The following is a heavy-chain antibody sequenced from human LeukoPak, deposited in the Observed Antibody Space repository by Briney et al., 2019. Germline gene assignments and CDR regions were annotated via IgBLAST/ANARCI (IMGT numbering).Heavy chain of an antibody. D-gene: IGHD3-3*01. CDR2: IKQGGSEK. Sequence: GGSLRLSCAASGFTFSSYWMSWVRQAPGKGLEWVANIKQGGSEKYYVDSVKGRFTISRDNAKNSLYLQMNSLRAEDTAVYYCARCYDFWSGYSQSFDYWGQGTLVTVSS. J-gene: IGHJ4*02. V-gene: IGHV3-7*01. CDR3: ARCYDFWSGYSQSFDY. CDR1: GFTFSSYW.